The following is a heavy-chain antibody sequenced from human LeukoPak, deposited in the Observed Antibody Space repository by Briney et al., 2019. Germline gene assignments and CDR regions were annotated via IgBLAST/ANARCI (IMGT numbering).Heavy chain of an antibody. J-gene: IGHJ5*02. V-gene: IGHV4-34*01. Sequence: PSETLSLTGAASGGSFSGYSWSWIRQPPGKGLEWFGEINNIGSTNYNPSLKSRVTISVDTSKNQFSLKLSSVTAADTAVYYCARRRDPYLTTIFGVVAQNWFDPWGQGTLVTVSS. CDR2: INNIGST. CDR3: ARRRDPYLTTIFGVVAQNWFDP. CDR1: GGSFSGYS. D-gene: IGHD3-3*01.